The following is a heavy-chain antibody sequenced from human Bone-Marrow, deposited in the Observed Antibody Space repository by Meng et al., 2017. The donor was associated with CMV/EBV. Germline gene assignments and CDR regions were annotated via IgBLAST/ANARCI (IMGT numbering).Heavy chain of an antibody. Sequence: SVKVSCKASGGTFSSYAISWVRQAPGQGLEWMGGIIPILGIANYAQKFQGRVTITADKSTSTAYMELSSLRSEDTAVYYCARASLRYNWNYPGGGWGQGTLVTVSS. D-gene: IGHD1-7*01. J-gene: IGHJ4*02. CDR1: GGTFSSYA. CDR3: ARASLRYNWNYPGGG. CDR2: IIPILGIA. V-gene: IGHV1-69*10.